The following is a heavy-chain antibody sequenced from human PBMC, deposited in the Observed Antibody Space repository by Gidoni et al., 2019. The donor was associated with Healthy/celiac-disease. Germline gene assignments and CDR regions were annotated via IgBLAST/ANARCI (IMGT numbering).Heavy chain of an antibody. D-gene: IGHD3-10*01. CDR1: GGSISSGDYY. V-gene: IGHV4-30-4*01. J-gene: IGHJ6*02. Sequence: QVQLQESGPGLVKPSQTLSLTCTVSGGSISSGDYYWSWIRQPPGKGLEWIGYIYYSGSTYYNPSLKRRVTISVDTSKNQFSLKLSSVTAADTAVYYCARGVDSMAPMVRGVKPQNSGGMDVWGQGTTVTVSS. CDR2: IYYSGST. CDR3: ARGVDSMAPMVRGVKPQNSGGMDV.